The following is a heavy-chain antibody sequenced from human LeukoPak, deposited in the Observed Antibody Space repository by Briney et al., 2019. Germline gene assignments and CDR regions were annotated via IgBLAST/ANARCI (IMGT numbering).Heavy chain of an antibody. CDR2: IYTSGTT. D-gene: IGHD6-19*01. CDR3: ARGPPYSSGWQWGHPFDY. V-gene: IGHV4-61*02. J-gene: IGHJ4*02. Sequence: SETLSLTCTVSGGSISSGGYYWSWIRQPAGKGLEWIGRIYTSGTTHYNPSLKSRVTMSVDTSKNQFSLNLSSVTAADTAVYYCARGPPYSSGWQWGHPFDYWGQGTLVTVSS. CDR1: GGSISSGGYY.